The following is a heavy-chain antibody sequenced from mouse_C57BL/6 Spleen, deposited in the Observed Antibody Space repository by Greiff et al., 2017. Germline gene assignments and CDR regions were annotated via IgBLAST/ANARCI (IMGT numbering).Heavy chain of an antibody. CDR3: ARHPHYYGSSGAMDY. CDR2: ISNGGGST. V-gene: IGHV5-12*01. Sequence: DVKLVESGGGLVQPGGSLKLSCAASGFTFSDYYMYWVRQTPEKRLEWVAYISNGGGSTYYPDTVKGRFTISRDNAKNTLYLQMSRLKSEDTAMYYCARHPHYYGSSGAMDYWGQGTSVTVSS. J-gene: IGHJ4*01. D-gene: IGHD1-1*01. CDR1: GFTFSDYY.